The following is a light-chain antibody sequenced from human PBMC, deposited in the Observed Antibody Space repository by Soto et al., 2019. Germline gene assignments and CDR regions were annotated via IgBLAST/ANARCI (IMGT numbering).Light chain of an antibody. Sequence: IQLTESHCTLSASVGERVPLTCRASQSISSWLAWYQQKPVKAPKLLIYDASSLESGVPSRFSGSGSGTEFTLTISSLQPDDFATYYCQQYNSYWTFGQGTKVDIK. CDR1: QSISSW. V-gene: IGKV1-5*01. CDR3: QQYNSYWT. J-gene: IGKJ1*01. CDR2: DAS.